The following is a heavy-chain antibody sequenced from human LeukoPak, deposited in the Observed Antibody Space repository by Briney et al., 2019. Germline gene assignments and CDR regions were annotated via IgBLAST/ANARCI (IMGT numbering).Heavy chain of an antibody. V-gene: IGHV1-69*05. J-gene: IGHJ6*02. CDR2: IIPIFGTA. Sequence: GASVKVSCKASGGTFSSYAISWVRQAPGQGLEWMGGIIPIFGTANYAQKFQGRVTITTDESTSTAYMELSSLRSEDTAVYYCARKVELLWFGELFHYYYGMDVWGQGTTVTVSS. D-gene: IGHD3-10*01. CDR3: ARKVELLWFGELFHYYYGMDV. CDR1: GGTFSSYA.